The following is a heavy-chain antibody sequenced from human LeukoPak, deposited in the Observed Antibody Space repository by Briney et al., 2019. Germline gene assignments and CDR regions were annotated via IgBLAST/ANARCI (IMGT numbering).Heavy chain of an antibody. CDR1: GGSISSYY. Sequence: TSETLFLTCTVSGGSISSYYWSWIRQPPGKGLEWIGYIYYSGSTNYNPSLKSRVTISVDTSKNQFSLKLSSVTAADTAVYYCARDYCSSTSCLFDYWGQGTLVTVSS. CDR3: ARDYCSSTSCLFDY. D-gene: IGHD2-2*01. V-gene: IGHV4-59*01. CDR2: IYYSGST. J-gene: IGHJ4*02.